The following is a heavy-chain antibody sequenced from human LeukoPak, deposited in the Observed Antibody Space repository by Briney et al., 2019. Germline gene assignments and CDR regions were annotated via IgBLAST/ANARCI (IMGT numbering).Heavy chain of an antibody. CDR1: GGSFSGYY. CDR3: ARVRAWLPLDY. CDR2: INHSGST. J-gene: IGHJ4*02. Sequence: PSETLSLTCAVYGGSFSGYYWSWIRQPPGKGLEWIGEINHSGSTNYNPSLKSRVTISVDTSKNQFSLKLSSVTAADTAVYYCARVRAWLPLDYWGQGTLITVSS. D-gene: IGHD5-24*01. V-gene: IGHV4-34*01.